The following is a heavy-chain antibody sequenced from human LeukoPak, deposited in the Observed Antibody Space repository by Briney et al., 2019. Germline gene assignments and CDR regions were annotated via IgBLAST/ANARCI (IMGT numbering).Heavy chain of an antibody. D-gene: IGHD6-13*01. V-gene: IGHV3-33*06. Sequence: GGSLRLSCAASGFAFSSYEMNWVRQAPGKGLEWVAVIWYDGSNKYYADSVKGRFTISRDNSKNTLYLQMNSLRAEDTAVYYCAKDRGAAAGTFYFDYWGQGTLVTVSS. CDR2: IWYDGSNK. CDR3: AKDRGAAAGTFYFDY. J-gene: IGHJ4*02. CDR1: GFAFSSYE.